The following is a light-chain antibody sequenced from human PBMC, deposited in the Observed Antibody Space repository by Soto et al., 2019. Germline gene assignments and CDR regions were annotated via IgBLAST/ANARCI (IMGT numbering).Light chain of an antibody. CDR1: SSDVGDYNY. CDR3: SSYTSSNSWV. CDR2: EVS. J-gene: IGLJ3*02. Sequence: QAALTQPASVSGSPGQSITISCTGTSSDVGDYNYVSWYQQHPGKAPKLMIYEVSNRPSGVSNRFSGSKSGNTASLTISGLPAEDKADYYCSSYTSSNSWVFGGGNKVTVL. V-gene: IGLV2-14*01.